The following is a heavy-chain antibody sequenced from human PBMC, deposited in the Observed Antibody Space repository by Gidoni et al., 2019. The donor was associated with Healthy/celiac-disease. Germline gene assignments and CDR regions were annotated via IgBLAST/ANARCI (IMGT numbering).Heavy chain of an antibody. CDR1: GFTFGAYA. CDR2: IRSKAYGGTT. D-gene: IGHD2-15*01. V-gene: IGHV3-49*04. CDR3: TRALGYCSGGSGYSDAFDI. J-gene: IGHJ3*02. Sequence: EVQLVESGGGLVQPGRSLILSCPASGFTFGAYAMSWVRKAPGKGLEWVGFIRSKAYGGTTEDAASVKGRVTISRDDSKSIAYLKMKSRKTEDTAVYYCTRALGYCSGGSGYSDAFDIWGQGTMVTVSA.